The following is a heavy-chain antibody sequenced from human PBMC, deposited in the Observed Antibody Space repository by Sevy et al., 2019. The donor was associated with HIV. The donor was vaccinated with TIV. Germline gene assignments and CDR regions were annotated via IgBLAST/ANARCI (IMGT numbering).Heavy chain of an antibody. Sequence: GGSLRLSCVASGFTFDDYAMHWVRQAPGKGLEWVSGISWNSGSIGYADSVKGRFTISRDNAKNSLYLQMNSLRAEDTALYYCAKAYDFWSGYYDYWGQGTLVTVSS. CDR1: GFTFDDYA. V-gene: IGHV3-9*01. CDR3: AKAYDFWSGYYDY. CDR2: ISWNSGSI. J-gene: IGHJ4*02. D-gene: IGHD3-3*01.